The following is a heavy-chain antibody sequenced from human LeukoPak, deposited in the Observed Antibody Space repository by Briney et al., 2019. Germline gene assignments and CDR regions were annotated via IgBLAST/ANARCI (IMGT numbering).Heavy chain of an antibody. Sequence: PSETLSLTCNVSGVSISSSSYYWGWIRQPPGKGLEWIGSIYSSGSTYYNSSLKGRVTISIDTSKSQVSLKMSSVTAADTAVYYCAKSGGYGLIDYWGQGTLVTVSS. J-gene: IGHJ4*01. CDR3: AKSGGYGLIDY. CDR1: GVSISSSSYY. CDR2: IYSSGST. V-gene: IGHV4-39*01. D-gene: IGHD6-25*01.